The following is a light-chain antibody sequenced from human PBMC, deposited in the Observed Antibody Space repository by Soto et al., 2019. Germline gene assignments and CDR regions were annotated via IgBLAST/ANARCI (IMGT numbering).Light chain of an antibody. CDR3: CSHVGGSSPQWV. V-gene: IGLV2-23*02. J-gene: IGLJ3*02. CDR1: SNDVGGYNL. Sequence: QSALTQPASVSGSPGQSITISCTGTSNDVGGYNLVSWFQQHPGKAPKRMISEVNKRPSGVSNRFSGSKSANTASLTISGLQAEDEADYYCCSHVGGSSPQWVFGGGTKLTVL. CDR2: EVN.